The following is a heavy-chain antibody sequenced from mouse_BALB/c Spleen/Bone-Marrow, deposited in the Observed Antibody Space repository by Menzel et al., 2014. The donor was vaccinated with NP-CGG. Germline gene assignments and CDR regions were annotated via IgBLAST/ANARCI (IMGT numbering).Heavy chain of an antibody. J-gene: IGHJ4*01. Sequence: EVKLMESGGGLVKPGGSLKLSCAASGFTFSSYAMPWVRQSPEKRLEWVAEISSGGSYTYYPDTVTGRFTISRDNAKNTLYLDMSSLRHEDPAMYYYARRDYDVGYYAMDYWGQGTSGTVSS. CDR3: ARRDYDVGYYAMDY. D-gene: IGHD2-4*01. V-gene: IGHV5-9-4*01. CDR1: GFTFSSYA. CDR2: ISSGGSYT.